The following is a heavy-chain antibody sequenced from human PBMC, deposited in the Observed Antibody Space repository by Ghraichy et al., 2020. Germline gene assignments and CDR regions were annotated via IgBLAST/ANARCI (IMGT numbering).Heavy chain of an antibody. D-gene: IGHD3-10*01. CDR1: GFTFSSYS. J-gene: IGHJ6*02. V-gene: IGHV3-21*01. Sequence: GGSLRLSCAASGFTFSSYSMNWVRQAPGKGLEWVSSISSSSSYIYYADSVKGRFTISRDNAKNSLYLQMNSLRAEDTAVYYCARPIFDVLRGWGRYYYGMDVWGQGTTVTVSS. CDR2: ISSSSSYI. CDR3: ARPIFDVLRGWGRYYYGMDV.